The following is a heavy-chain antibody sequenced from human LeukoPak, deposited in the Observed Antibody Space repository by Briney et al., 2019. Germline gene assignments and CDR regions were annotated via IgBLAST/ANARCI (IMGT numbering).Heavy chain of an antibody. CDR2: ISGSGGST. V-gene: IGHV3-23*01. D-gene: IGHD2-21*01. CDR1: GFTFSSYA. J-gene: IGHJ4*02. CDR3: AKDVDSRGQGPPAYYFDY. Sequence: GGCLRLSCAASGFTFSSYAMSWVRPAPGKGLEWVSAISGSGGSTYYADSVKGRFTVSRDNSKNTLYLQMNSLRDEDTVVYYCAKDVDSRGQGPPAYYFDYWGQGTLVTVSS.